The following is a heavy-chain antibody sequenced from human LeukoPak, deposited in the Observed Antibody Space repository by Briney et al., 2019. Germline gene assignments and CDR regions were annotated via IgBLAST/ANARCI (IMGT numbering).Heavy chain of an antibody. V-gene: IGHV1-18*01. Sequence: ASVKVSCKASGYTFTTYGISWVRQAPGQGLEWMGWISAYNGNTNYAQKLQGRVTMTTDTSTSTVYMELRSLRSDDTAVYYCARAKYDSSGYYWFDPWGQGTLVTVSS. CDR3: ARAKYDSSGYYWFDP. CDR2: ISAYNGNT. CDR1: GYTFTTYG. D-gene: IGHD3-22*01. J-gene: IGHJ5*02.